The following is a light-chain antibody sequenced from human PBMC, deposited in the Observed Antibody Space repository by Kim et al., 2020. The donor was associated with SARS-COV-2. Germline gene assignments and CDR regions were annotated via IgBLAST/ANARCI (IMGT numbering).Light chain of an antibody. CDR1: SGSIDDNY. J-gene: IGLJ2*01. V-gene: IGLV6-57*03. CDR3: QSYNRDNVL. CDR2: EDD. Sequence: GKTATGSCTRSSGSIDDNYVQWYQQRPGGVPTAVIYEDDQRPSGVSDRFSGSIDNSSNSASLTISGLRTEDEADYYCQSYNRDNVLFGGGTQLTVL.